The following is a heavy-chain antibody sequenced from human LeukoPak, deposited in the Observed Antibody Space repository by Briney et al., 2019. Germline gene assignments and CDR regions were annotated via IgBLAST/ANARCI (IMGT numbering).Heavy chain of an antibody. V-gene: IGHV3-7*01. CDR1: AFTFSSYW. Sequence: GGSLRLSCAASAFTFSSYWMSWVRQAPGKGREWVTNIKQDGSEKYYVDSVKGRFTISRDNAKNSLYLQMNSLRAEDTAVYYCARDQLGYCSSTSCYGVYYYYGMDVWGQGTTVTVSS. D-gene: IGHD2-2*01. CDR2: IKQDGSEK. CDR3: ARDQLGYCSSTSCYGVYYYYGMDV. J-gene: IGHJ6*02.